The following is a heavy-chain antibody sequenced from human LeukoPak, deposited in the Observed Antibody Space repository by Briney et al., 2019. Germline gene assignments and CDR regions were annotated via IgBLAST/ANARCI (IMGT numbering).Heavy chain of an antibody. V-gene: IGHV4-61*02. D-gene: IGHD5-12*01. CDR1: GGSISSGSYY. CDR2: IYTSGST. Sequence: SETLSLTCTVSGGSISSGSYYWSWIRQPAGKGLEWIGRIYTSGSTNYNPSLKSRVTISVDTSKNQFSLKLRSVTAADTAVYYCARWSIVATIFDYWGQGTLVTVSS. CDR3: ARWSIVATIFDY. J-gene: IGHJ4*02.